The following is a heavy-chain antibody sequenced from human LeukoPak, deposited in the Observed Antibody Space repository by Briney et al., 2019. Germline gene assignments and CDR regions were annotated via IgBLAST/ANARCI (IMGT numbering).Heavy chain of an antibody. CDR2: ISGSGGGT. CDR3: AKDMYYDSSGPVFDY. V-gene: IGHV3-23*01. Sequence: GGSLRLSCAASGFTFTTYAMSWVRQAPGKGLEWVSTISGSGGGTYFADSVKGRFTISRDTSKNTLYLQMNSPRAEDTAVYYCAKDMYYDSSGPVFDYWGQGTLVTVSS. J-gene: IGHJ4*02. CDR1: GFTFTTYA. D-gene: IGHD3-22*01.